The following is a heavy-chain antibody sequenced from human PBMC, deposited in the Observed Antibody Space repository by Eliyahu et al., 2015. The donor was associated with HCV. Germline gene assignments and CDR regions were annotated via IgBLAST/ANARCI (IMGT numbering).Heavy chain of an antibody. CDR3: ATAGSGNFMNLAMDV. CDR1: TYTFTSYG. Sequence: QFHLVQSGAEVKKPGASVNVSCKASTYTFTSYGFSWLRQAPGQGLEWMGWINTYNGYTKYAQRFQGRVTMITDTSTTAVYMELSSLGSDDTAIYYCATAGSGNFMNLAMDVWGQGTTVTVSS. CDR2: INTYNGYT. J-gene: IGHJ6*02. V-gene: IGHV1-18*04. D-gene: IGHD3-10*01.